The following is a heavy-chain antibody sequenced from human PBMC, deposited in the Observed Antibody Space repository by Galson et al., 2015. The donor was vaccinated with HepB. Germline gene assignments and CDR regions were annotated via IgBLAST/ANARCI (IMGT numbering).Heavy chain of an antibody. D-gene: IGHD3-10*01. Sequence: SLRLSCAASGFTFSSYAMSWVRQAPGKGLEWVSAISGSGGSTYYADSVKGRFTISRDNSKNTLYLQMNSPRAEDTAVYYCAKDLGWFGELLSPIDYWGQGTLVTVSS. CDR3: AKDLGWFGELLSPIDY. CDR2: ISGSGGST. J-gene: IGHJ4*02. CDR1: GFTFSSYA. V-gene: IGHV3-23*01.